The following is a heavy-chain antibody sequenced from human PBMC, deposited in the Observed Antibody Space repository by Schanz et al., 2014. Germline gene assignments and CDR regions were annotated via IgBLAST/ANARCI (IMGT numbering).Heavy chain of an antibody. CDR1: GYTFISYG. D-gene: IGHD5-18*01. J-gene: IGHJ4*02. Sequence: QVQLVQSGAEVKKPGSSVKVSCKASGYTFISYGIKWVRQAPGQGLEWMGWITAYNGDTNYALKLQGRVTMTTDTSTGTAYMELRSLRSDDTALYYCTRGGYSYALSAFDIWGRGTLVTVSS. CDR3: TRGGYSYALSAFDI. V-gene: IGHV1-18*01. CDR2: ITAYNGDT.